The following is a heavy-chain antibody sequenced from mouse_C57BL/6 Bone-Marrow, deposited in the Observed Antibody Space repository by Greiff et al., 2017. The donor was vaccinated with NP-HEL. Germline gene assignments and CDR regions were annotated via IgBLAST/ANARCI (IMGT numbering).Heavy chain of an antibody. CDR2: ISYSGST. CDR3: ARYGYGSSYVGYYFDY. CDR1: GYSITSDY. Sequence: EVQLQQSGPGLAKPSQTLSLTCSVTGYSITSDYWNWIRKFPGNKLEYMGYISYSGSTYYNPSLKSRISITRDTSTNQYYLQLNSVTTEDTATYYCARYGYGSSYVGYYFDYWGQGTTLTVSS. D-gene: IGHD1-1*01. J-gene: IGHJ2*01. V-gene: IGHV3-8*01.